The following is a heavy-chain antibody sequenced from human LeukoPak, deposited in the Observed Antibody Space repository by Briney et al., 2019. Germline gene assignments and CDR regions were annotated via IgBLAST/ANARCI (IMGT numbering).Heavy chain of an antibody. CDR3: ARVDGALD. V-gene: IGHV3-30*03. CDR1: GFTFSSYG. Sequence: PGRSLRLSCAASGFTFSSYGMHWVRQAPGKGLEWVAVISDDGSDKYYVDSVKGRFTISRDNSKNTLYLQMNSLRAEDTAVYYCARVDGALDWGQGTLVTVSS. CDR2: ISDDGSDK. D-gene: IGHD3-10*01. J-gene: IGHJ4*02.